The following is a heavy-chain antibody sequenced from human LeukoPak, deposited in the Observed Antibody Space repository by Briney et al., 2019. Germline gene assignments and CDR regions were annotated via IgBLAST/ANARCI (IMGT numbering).Heavy chain of an antibody. J-gene: IGHJ4*02. Sequence: GSLRLSCATSGLTFSYYWMNWARQAPGKGLEWVANIKQDGSEKYYVDSVKGRFTISRDNAKNSLYLEMNSLRAEDAGVYYCARDKIVGATALDYWGQGTLVTVSS. CDR2: IKQDGSEK. V-gene: IGHV3-7*01. CDR3: ARDKIVGATALDY. D-gene: IGHD1-26*01. CDR1: GLTFSYYW.